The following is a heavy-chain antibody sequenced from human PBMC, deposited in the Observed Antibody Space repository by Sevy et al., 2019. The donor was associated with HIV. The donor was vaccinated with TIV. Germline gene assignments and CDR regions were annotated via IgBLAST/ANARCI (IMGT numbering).Heavy chain of an antibody. D-gene: IGHD3-16*02. CDR2: IYSGGST. V-gene: IGHV3-53*01. J-gene: IGHJ6*02. CDR3: ARTRDDYVWGSYHYTLYGMDV. CDR1: GFTVSSNY. Sequence: GGSLRLSCAASGFTVSSNYMSWVRQAPGKGLEWVSVIYSGGSTYYADSVKGRFTISRDNSKNTLYLQMNSLRAEDTAVYYCARTRDDYVWGSYHYTLYGMDVWGQGTTVTVSS.